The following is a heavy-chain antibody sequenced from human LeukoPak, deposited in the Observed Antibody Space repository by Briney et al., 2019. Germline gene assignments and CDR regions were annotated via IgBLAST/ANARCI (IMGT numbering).Heavy chain of an antibody. CDR2: IIPILGIA. Sequence: ASVKVSCKASGGTFSSYAISWVRQAPGQGLEWMGRIIPILGIANYAQKFQGRVTITADKSTSTAYMELSSLRSEDTAVYYCARVAGYGSGSYYDWFDPWGQGTLVTVSS. J-gene: IGHJ5*02. D-gene: IGHD3-10*01. CDR3: ARVAGYGSGSYYDWFDP. V-gene: IGHV1-69*04. CDR1: GGTFSSYA.